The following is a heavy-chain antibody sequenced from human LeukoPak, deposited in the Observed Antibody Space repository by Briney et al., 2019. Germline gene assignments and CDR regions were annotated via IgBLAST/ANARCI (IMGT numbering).Heavy chain of an antibody. CDR2: INPNSGGT. CDR3: ARDPSPSYIVVVPAAGGFDY. J-gene: IGHJ4*02. D-gene: IGHD2-2*01. V-gene: IGHV1-2*02. CDR1: GYTFTGYY. Sequence: ASVKVSCKASGYTFTGYYMHWVRQAPGQGLEWMGWINPNSGGTNYAQKFQGRVTMTRDTSISTAYMELSRLRSDDTAVYYCARDPSPSYIVVVPAAGGFDYWGQGTLVTVSS.